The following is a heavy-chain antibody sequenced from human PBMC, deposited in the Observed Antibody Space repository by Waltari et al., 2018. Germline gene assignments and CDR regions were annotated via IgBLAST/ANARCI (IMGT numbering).Heavy chain of an antibody. CDR2: SVVGSGKT. CDR3: AAEEWSSGLR. CDR1: GFTFTSSA. Sequence: QMQLVQSGPEVKKPGTSVKVSCKASGFTFTSSAVQWVRQARGQRLEGIGWSVVGSGKTNYAQKFQERVTITRDMSTSTAYMELSSLRSEDTAVYYCAAEEWSSGLRWGQGTLVTVSS. D-gene: IGHD3-3*01. V-gene: IGHV1-58*01. J-gene: IGHJ4*02.